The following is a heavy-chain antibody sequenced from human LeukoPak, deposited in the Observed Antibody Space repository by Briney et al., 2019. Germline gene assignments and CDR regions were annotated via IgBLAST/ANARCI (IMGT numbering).Heavy chain of an antibody. CDR3: ARGDFSDYGDYVDAFDI. CDR1: GFTFNNYW. D-gene: IGHD4-17*01. CDR2: IKQDGSAK. Sequence: PGGSLRLSCAASGFTFNNYWMSWVRQVPGKGLQWVANIKQDGSAKFYVDSVKGRFTTSRDNTKNSLYLRMNSLRVEDTAVYYCARGDFSDYGDYVDAFDIWGQGTMVTVSS. V-gene: IGHV3-7*01. J-gene: IGHJ3*02.